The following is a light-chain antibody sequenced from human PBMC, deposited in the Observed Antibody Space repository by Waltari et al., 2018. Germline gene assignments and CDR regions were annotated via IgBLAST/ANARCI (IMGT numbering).Light chain of an antibody. CDR3: ALYMGSGIWV. V-gene: IGLV8-61*01. Sequence: QTVVTQAPSLSVSPGGTVTLTCALSSGSLSTTSYATWYQQTPGQAPRTLVYKATARSSGVPDRFSGSILGNTAALTITGAQAEDESDYYCALYMGSGIWVFGGGTRLTVL. CDR1: SGSLSTTSY. J-gene: IGLJ3*02. CDR2: KAT.